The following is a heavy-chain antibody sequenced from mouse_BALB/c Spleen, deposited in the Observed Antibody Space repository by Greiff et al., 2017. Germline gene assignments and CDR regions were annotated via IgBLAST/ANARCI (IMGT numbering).Heavy chain of an antibody. CDR2: ISSGGST. CDR1: GFTFSSYA. V-gene: IGHV5-6-5*01. Sequence: EVMLVESGGGLVKPGGSLKLSCAASGFTFSSYAMSWVRQTPEKRLEWVASISSGGSTYYPDSVKGRFTISRDNARNILYLQMSSLRSEDTAMYYCARVGNYPYAMDYWGQGTSVTVSS. J-gene: IGHJ4*01. D-gene: IGHD2-1*01. CDR3: ARVGNYPYAMDY.